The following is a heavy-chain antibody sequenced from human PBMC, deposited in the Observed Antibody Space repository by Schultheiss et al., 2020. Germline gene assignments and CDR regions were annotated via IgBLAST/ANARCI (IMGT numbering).Heavy chain of an antibody. J-gene: IGHJ3*02. CDR1: GLSLSNSGVG. D-gene: IGHD2-21*01. CDR2: IDWDDDK. V-gene: IGHV2-70*12. Sequence: SGPTLVKPTQTLTLTCTSSGLSLSNSGVGVGWIRQPPGKALEWLALIDWDDDKYYSTSLKTRLTISKDTSKNQVVLTMTNMDPVDTATYYCAHLLLAYCSGDCYDAFDIWGQGTMVTVSS. CDR3: AHLLLAYCSGDCYDAFDI.